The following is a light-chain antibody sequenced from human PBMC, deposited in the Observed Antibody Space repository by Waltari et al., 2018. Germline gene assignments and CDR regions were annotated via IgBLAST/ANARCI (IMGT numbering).Light chain of an antibody. V-gene: IGKV1-6*01. CDR1: QDMRNE. CDR2: AAS. CDR3: LQDHGYPRT. Sequence: AIQMTQSPSSLPASVGDTVTITCRARQDMRNELGWYQQRPGKAPSLLIYAASNLQGGVPSRFSGSGSGTDFTLTINSLQPEDFATYYCLQDHGYPRTFGQGTKLEIK. J-gene: IGKJ2*01.